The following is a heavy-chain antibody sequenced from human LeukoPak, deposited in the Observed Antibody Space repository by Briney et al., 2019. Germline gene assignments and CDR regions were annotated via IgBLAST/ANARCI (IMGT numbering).Heavy chain of an antibody. V-gene: IGHV3-30*04. J-gene: IGHJ6*02. D-gene: IGHD1-1*01. Sequence: GRSLRLSCAASGFTFSSYAMHWVRQAPGKGLEWVAVISYDGSNKYYADSVKGRFTISRDNSKNTLYLQMNSLRAEDTAVYYCARAGAGTTDYYYYGMDGWGQGTTVTVSS. CDR2: ISYDGSNK. CDR3: ARAGAGTTDYYYYGMDG. CDR1: GFTFSSYA.